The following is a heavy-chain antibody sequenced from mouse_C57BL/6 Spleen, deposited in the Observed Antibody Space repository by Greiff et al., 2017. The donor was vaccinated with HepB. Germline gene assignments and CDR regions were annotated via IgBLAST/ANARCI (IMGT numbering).Heavy chain of an antibody. CDR1: GYTFTSYW. CDR2: IYPSDSET. V-gene: IGHV1-61*01. D-gene: IGHD2-9*01. CDR3: ASLSYYGCDGWFAY. J-gene: IGHJ3*01. Sequence: QVQLQQPGAELVRPGSSVKLSCKASGYTFTSYWMDWVKQRPGQGLEWIGNIYPSDSETHYNQKFKDKATLTVDKSSSTAYMQLSSLTSEDSAVYYCASLSYYGCDGWFAYWGQGTLVTVSA.